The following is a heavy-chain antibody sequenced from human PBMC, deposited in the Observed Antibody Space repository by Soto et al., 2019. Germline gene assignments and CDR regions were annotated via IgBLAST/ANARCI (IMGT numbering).Heavy chain of an antibody. D-gene: IGHD4-17*01. CDR2: IYYSGST. CDR1: GGSISSYY. J-gene: IGHJ4*02. CDR3: ARRYGALFDY. V-gene: IGHV4-59*08. Sequence: QVQLQESGPGLVKPSETLSLTCTVSGGSISSYYWSWIRQPPGKGLEWIGYIYYSGSTNYNPSLKSRVTISVDTSKNQFSLKLSSVTAADTAVYYCARRYGALFDYWGQRTLVTVSS.